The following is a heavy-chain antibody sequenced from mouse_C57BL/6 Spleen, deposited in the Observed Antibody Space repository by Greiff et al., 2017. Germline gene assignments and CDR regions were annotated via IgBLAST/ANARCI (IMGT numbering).Heavy chain of an antibody. CDR3: ARRATMVTTVLDY. V-gene: IGHV5-17*01. CDR2: ISRGSSTI. D-gene: IGHD2-2*01. J-gene: IGHJ2*01. Sequence: EVQVVASGGGLVKPGGSLKLSCAASGFTFSDYGMHWVRQAPEKGLEWVAYISRGSSTIYYADTVKGRFTISRDNAKNTLFLQMTSLRSEDTAMYYCARRATMVTTVLDYWGQGTTLTVSS. CDR1: GFTFSDYG.